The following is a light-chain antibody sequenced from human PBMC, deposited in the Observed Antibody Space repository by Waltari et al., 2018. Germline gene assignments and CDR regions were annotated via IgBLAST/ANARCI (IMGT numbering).Light chain of an antibody. CDR3: QQYYTTPYT. Sequence: DIVMTQSPDSLSVSLGERATINCKSSQSVLYSSNNKNYLAWYQQKPRQPPKLLIYWASTRESGVPYRFSGSGSGTDFPLTISSLQAEDVAIYYCQQYYTTPYTFGQGTKLEIK. V-gene: IGKV4-1*01. CDR2: WAS. J-gene: IGKJ2*01. CDR1: QSVLYSSNNKNY.